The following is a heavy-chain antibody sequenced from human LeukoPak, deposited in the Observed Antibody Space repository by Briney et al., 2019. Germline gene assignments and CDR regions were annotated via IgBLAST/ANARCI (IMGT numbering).Heavy chain of an antibody. CDR2: IIPIFGTA. D-gene: IGHD1-26*01. Sequence: GASVKVSCKASGGTFSSYAISWVRQAPGQGLEWMGRIIPIFGTANYAQKFQGRVTITTDESTSTSYMELSSLRSEDTAVYYCARWAVVGGYYFDYWGQGTLVTVSS. CDR3: ARWAVVGGYYFDY. J-gene: IGHJ4*02. V-gene: IGHV1-69*05. CDR1: GGTFSSYA.